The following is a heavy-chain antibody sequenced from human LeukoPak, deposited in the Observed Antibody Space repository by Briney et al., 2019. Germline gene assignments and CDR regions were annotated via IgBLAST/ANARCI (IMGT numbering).Heavy chain of an antibody. V-gene: IGHV4-59*01. CDR1: GGSISSYY. D-gene: IGHD3-10*01. J-gene: IGHJ4*02. Sequence: SETLSLTCTVSGGSISSYYWSWIRQPPGKGLEWIGYIYYSGSTNYNPSLKSRVTISVDTSKNQFSLKLSSATAADTAVYYCARGSHTYLDYWGQGTLVTVSS. CDR3: ARGSHTYLDY. CDR2: IYYSGST.